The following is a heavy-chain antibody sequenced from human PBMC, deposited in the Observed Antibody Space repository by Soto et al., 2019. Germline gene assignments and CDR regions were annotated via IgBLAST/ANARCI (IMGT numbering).Heavy chain of an antibody. CDR1: GYSFTSYW. CDR3: ARLGCSSTSCYTGGFDP. Sequence: GESLKISCKGSGYSFTSYWIGWVRQMPAKGLEWMGIIYPGDSDTRYSPSFQGQVTISADKSISTAYLQWSSLKASDTAMYYCARLGCSSTSCYTGGFDPWGQGTLVTVSS. V-gene: IGHV5-51*01. D-gene: IGHD2-2*02. J-gene: IGHJ5*02. CDR2: IYPGDSDT.